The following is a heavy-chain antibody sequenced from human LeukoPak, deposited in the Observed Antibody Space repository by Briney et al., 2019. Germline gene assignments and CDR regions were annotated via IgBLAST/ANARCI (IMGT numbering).Heavy chain of an antibody. J-gene: IGHJ5*02. CDR2: ISSSSSYI. D-gene: IGHD2-2*01. CDR1: GFTFDDYA. V-gene: IGHV3-21*01. CDR3: ARDPVVPAAYGNWFDP. Sequence: GGSLRLSCAASGFTFDDYAMHWVRQAPGKGLEWVSSISSSSSYIYYADSVKGRFTISRDNAKNSLYLQMNSLRAEDTAVYYCARDPVVPAAYGNWFDPWGQGTLVTVSS.